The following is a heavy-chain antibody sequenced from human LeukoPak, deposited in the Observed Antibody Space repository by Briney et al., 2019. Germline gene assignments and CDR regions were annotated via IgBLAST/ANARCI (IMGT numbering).Heavy chain of an antibody. CDR3: ARRGSSGYYDY. J-gene: IGHJ4*02. CDR1: GYPFTIYW. Sequence: GESLKISCKGSGYPFTIYWIGWVRQMPGKGLEWMGIIYPGDSDTRYSPSFQGQVTISADKSITTAYLQWSNLKASDTAMYYCARRGSSGYYDYWGQGTLVTVSS. CDR2: IYPGDSDT. V-gene: IGHV5-51*01. D-gene: IGHD3-22*01.